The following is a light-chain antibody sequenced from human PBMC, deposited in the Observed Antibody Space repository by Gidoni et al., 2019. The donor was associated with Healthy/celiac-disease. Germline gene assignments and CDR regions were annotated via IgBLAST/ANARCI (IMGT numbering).Light chain of an antibody. J-gene: IGKJ1*01. Sequence: VLTQSPATLSLSPGERATLSCRASQSVSSYLAWYQQKPGQAPRLLIYDASNRATGIPARFSGSGSGTDFTLTISSLEPEDFAVYYCQQRSNWPPWTFGQGTKVEIK. CDR1: QSVSSY. CDR3: QQRSNWPPWT. CDR2: DAS. V-gene: IGKV3-11*01.